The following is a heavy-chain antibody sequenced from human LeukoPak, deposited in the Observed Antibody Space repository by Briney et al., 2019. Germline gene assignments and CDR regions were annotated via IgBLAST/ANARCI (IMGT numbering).Heavy chain of an antibody. CDR1: GGTFSSYA. V-gene: IGHV1-69*06. CDR2: IIPIFGTA. J-gene: IGHJ4*02. Sequence: SVKVSCKASGGTFSSYAFSWVRQAPGQGLEWMGGIIPIFGTANYAQKFQGRVTITADKSTSTAYMELSSLRSEDTAVYYCARERSIVGAVDYWGQGTLVTVSS. D-gene: IGHD1-26*01. CDR3: ARERSIVGAVDY.